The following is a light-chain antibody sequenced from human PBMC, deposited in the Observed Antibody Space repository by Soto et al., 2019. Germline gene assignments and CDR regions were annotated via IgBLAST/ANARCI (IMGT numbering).Light chain of an antibody. Sequence: QAVLTQEPSLTVSPGGTMILTCGSSTGAVTSGHYPYWFQQKPGQAPRTLIYDTSNRQSWTPARFSGSLLWGKAALTLSGAQPEDEADYYCLLSYSGVVVIGGGTKLTVL. J-gene: IGLJ2*01. CDR2: DTS. CDR1: TGAVTSGHY. V-gene: IGLV7-46*01. CDR3: LLSYSGVVV.